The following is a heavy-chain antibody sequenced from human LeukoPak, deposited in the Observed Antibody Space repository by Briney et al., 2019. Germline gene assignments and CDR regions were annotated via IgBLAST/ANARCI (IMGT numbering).Heavy chain of an antibody. V-gene: IGHV1-2*02. CDR2: INPNSGGT. CDR3: ARELGSSSAFDI. CDR1: GYTFTGYY. Sequence: ASVKVSCEASGYTFTGYYMHWVRHAPGQGLEWMGWINPNSGGTNYAQKFQGRVTMTRHTHISTAYIELSTLRSDDTAVYYCARELGSSSAFDIWGQGTMVTVSS. J-gene: IGHJ3*02. D-gene: IGHD6-6*01.